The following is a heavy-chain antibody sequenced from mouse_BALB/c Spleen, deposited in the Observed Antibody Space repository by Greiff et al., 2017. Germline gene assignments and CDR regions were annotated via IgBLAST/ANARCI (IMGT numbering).Heavy chain of an antibody. Sequence: QVHVKQSGAELVRPGTSVKVSCKASGYAFTNYLIEWVKQRPGQGLEWIGVINPGSGGTNYNEKFKGKATLTADKSSSTAYMQLSSLTSDDSAVYFCARGDDYYGYAYGGQGTLVTVSA. J-gene: IGHJ3*01. CDR3: ARGDDYYGYAY. CDR1: GYAFTNYL. CDR2: INPGSGGT. D-gene: IGHD1-2*01. V-gene: IGHV1-54*01.